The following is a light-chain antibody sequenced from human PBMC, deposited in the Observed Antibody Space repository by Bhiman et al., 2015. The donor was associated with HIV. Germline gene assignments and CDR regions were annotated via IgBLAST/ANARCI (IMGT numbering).Light chain of an antibody. J-gene: IGLJ1*01. CDR2: DVS. Sequence: QSALTQPASVSGSPGQSITISCTGTSSDVGGYNYVSWYQQHPGKAPKLMIYDVSKRPSGVPDRFSGSKSGNTASLTVSGLQAEDEADYYCSSHGGDNNFDVFGTGTKVTV. V-gene: IGLV2-8*01. CDR1: SSDVGGYNY. CDR3: SSHGGDNNFDV.